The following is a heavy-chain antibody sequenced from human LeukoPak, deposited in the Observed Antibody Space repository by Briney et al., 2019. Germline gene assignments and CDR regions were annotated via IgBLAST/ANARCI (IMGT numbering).Heavy chain of an antibody. CDR1: GGSISSSSYY. Sequence: SETLSLTCTVSGGSISSSSYYWGWIRQPPGKGLEWIGSIYYSGSTYYNPSLKSRVTISVDTSKNQFSLKLSSVTAADTAVYYCAKDDGGTMVRGVEFDYWGQGTLVTVSS. V-gene: IGHV4-39*07. CDR3: AKDDGGTMVRGVEFDY. J-gene: IGHJ4*02. CDR2: IYYSGST. D-gene: IGHD3-10*01.